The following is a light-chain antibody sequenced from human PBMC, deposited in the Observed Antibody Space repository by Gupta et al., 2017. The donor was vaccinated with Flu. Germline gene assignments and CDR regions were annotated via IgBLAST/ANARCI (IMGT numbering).Light chain of an antibody. Sequence: QSALAQPHSASGSPGQSVTISCIGASSDIGSFKYVSWYQHRPGKAPKLLIYEVTKRPSGVPDRFAGSKSGNTASLTVSGLHTEDEADYYCSSYAGNNNLKFGGGTKLTVL. CDR1: SSDIGSFKY. J-gene: IGLJ2*01. V-gene: IGLV2-8*01. CDR3: SSYAGNNNLK. CDR2: EVT.